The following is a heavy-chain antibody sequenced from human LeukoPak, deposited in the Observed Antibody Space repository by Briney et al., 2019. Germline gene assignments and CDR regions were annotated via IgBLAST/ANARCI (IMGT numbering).Heavy chain of an antibody. CDR1: GYTFTSYY. Sequence: ASVKVSCKASGYTFTSYYMHWVRQAPGQGLEWMGWINPNSGGTNYAQKFQGRVTMTRDTSISTAYMELGRLRSDDTAVYYCARDGDDQGYYYYYYMDVWGKGTTVIVSS. J-gene: IGHJ6*03. D-gene: IGHD7-27*01. CDR2: INPNSGGT. V-gene: IGHV1-2*02. CDR3: ARDGDDQGYYYYYYMDV.